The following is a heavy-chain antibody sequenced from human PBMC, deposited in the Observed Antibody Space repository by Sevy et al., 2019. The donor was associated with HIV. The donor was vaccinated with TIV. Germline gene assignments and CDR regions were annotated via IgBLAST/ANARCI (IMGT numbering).Heavy chain of an antibody. CDR3: ARDSTVGATSTDY. V-gene: IGHV3-48*02. CDR2: ISSSSSTI. J-gene: IGHJ4*02. D-gene: IGHD1-26*01. CDR1: GFTFSSYS. Sequence: GGSLRLSCAASGFTFSSYSMNWVRQAPGKGLEWVSYISSSSSTIYYADSVKGRLTISRDNAKNSLYLQMNSLRDDDTAVYYCARDSTVGATSTDYWGQGTLVTVSS.